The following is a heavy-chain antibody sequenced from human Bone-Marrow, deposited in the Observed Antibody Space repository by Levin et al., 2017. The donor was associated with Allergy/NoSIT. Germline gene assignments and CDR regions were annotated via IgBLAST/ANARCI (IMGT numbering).Heavy chain of an antibody. D-gene: IGHD2-15*01. CDR3: ARDHCSGGSCYWLDP. CDR1: GGTFTNLA. J-gene: IGHJ5*02. Sequence: GASVKVSCKASGGTFTNLAFSWVRQAPGQGLEWMGHIIPIFGTSNNAQKFQGRVTITADKSTSTAYMELSSLRPDDTAVYYCARDHCSGGSCYWLDPWGQGTLVTVSS. V-gene: IGHV1-69*06. CDR2: IIPIFGTS.